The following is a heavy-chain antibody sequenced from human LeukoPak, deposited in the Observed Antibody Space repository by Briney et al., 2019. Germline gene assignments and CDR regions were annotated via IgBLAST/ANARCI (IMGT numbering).Heavy chain of an antibody. CDR1: GGSISSGSYY. V-gene: IGHV4-61*02. Sequence: SQTLSLTCTVSGGSISSGSYYWSWIRQPAGKGLEWIGRIYTSGSTNYNPSLKSRVTMSVDTSKNQFSLKLTSVTAADTAVYYCARSYSFDAFDIWGQGTMVTVSS. CDR3: ARSYSFDAFDI. D-gene: IGHD5-18*01. CDR2: IYTSGST. J-gene: IGHJ3*02.